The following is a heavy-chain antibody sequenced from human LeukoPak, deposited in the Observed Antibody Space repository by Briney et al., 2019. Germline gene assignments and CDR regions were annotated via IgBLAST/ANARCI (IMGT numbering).Heavy chain of an antibody. CDR3: AKGRDKYQLLSKNWFDP. CDR1: GLTFDDYA. V-gene: IGHV3-9*01. D-gene: IGHD2-2*01. CDR2: ISWNSGSI. J-gene: IGHJ5*02. Sequence: GGSLRLSCAASGLTFDDYAMHWVRQAPGKGLEWVSGISWNSGSIGYADSVKGRFTISRDNAKNSLYLQMNSLRAEDTALYYCAKGRDKYQLLSKNWFDPWGQGTLVTVSS.